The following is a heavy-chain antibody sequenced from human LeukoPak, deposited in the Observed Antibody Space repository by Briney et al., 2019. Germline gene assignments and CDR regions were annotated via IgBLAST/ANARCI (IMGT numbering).Heavy chain of an antibody. D-gene: IGHD6-19*01. CDR1: GGTFSSYA. V-gene: IGHV1-69*13. CDR3: ARASRAYGSGWPTFDY. Sequence: SVKVSCKASGGTFSSYAISWVRQATGQGLEWMGGIIPIFGTANYAQKFQGRVTITADESTSTAYMELSSLRSEDTAVYYCARASRAYGSGWPTFDYWGQGTLVTVSS. CDR2: IIPIFGTA. J-gene: IGHJ4*02.